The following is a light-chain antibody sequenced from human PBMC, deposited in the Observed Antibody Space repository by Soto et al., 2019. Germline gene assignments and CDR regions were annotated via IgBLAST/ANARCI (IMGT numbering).Light chain of an antibody. CDR1: SSDVGGYNY. Sequence: QSALTQPRSVSGSPGQSVTISCTGTSSDVGGYNYVSWYQQHPGKAPKLMIYDVSMRPSGVPDRFSGSKSGNTASLTISGLQAEDEADYCCCSYAGSYTVVFGGGTKLTVL. V-gene: IGLV2-11*01. CDR2: DVS. J-gene: IGLJ2*01. CDR3: CSYAGSYTVV.